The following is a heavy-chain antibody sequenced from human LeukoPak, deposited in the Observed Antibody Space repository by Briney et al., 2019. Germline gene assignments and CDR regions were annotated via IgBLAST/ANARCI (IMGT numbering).Heavy chain of an antibody. D-gene: IGHD2-15*01. CDR2: IYPGDSDT. V-gene: IGHV5-51*01. J-gene: IGHJ4*02. CDR3: ARHGPYCSGGSCYSSEVDY. Sequence: GESLKISCQASGYTVSRYWIGWVRQMPGKGLEWMGIIYPGDSDTRYSPSFQGQVTISADKSISTAYLQWSSLKASDTAMYYCARHGPYCSGGSCYSSEVDYWGQGTLVTVSS. CDR1: GYTVSRYW.